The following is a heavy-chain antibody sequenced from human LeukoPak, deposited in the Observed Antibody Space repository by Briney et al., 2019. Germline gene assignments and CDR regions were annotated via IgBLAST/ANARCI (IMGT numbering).Heavy chain of an antibody. CDR3: ARAHIAAAGMFDY. CDR2: ISWNSGSI. CDR1: GFTFDDYA. D-gene: IGHD6-13*01. Sequence: GRSLRLSCAASGFTFDDYAMHWVRQAPGKGLEWVSGISWNSGSIGYADSVKGRFTISRDNAKNTLYLQMNSLRAEDTAVYYCARAHIAAAGMFDYWGQGTLVTVSS. V-gene: IGHV3-9*01. J-gene: IGHJ4*02.